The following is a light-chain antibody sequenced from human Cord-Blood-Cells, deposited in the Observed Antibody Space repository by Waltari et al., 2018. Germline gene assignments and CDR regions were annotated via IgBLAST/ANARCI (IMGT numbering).Light chain of an antibody. CDR2: AAS. CDR1: QSISSY. J-gene: IGKJ2*03. CDR3: QQSYSTPYS. Sequence: DIQLTQSQSSRSASVGDIVTITCRASQSISSYLNWYQQKPGKAPKLLIYAASSLQSGVPSRFSGSGSGTDFTLTISSLQPEDFATYYCQQSYSTPYSFGQGTKLEIK. V-gene: IGKV1-39*01.